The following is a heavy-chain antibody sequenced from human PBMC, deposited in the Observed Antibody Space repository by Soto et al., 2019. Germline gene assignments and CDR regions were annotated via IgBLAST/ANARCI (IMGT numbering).Heavy chain of an antibody. V-gene: IGHV1-69*01. CDR3: ARGGGFGDLNWYFDL. CDR2: IIPIFGTA. Sequence: QVQLVQSGAEVKKPGSSVKVSCKASGGTFSSYAISWVRQAPGQGLEWMGGIIPIFGTANYAQKFQGRVTITADESTRTAYMELSSLRSEDPAVYYCARGGGFGDLNWYFDLWGRGTLVTVSS. D-gene: IGHD3-10*01. CDR1: GGTFSSYA. J-gene: IGHJ2*01.